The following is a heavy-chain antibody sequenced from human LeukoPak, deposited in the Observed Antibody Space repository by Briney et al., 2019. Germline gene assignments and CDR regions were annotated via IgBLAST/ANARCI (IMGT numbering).Heavy chain of an antibody. J-gene: IGHJ4*02. CDR2: ISSSSSTI. V-gene: IGHV3-48*01. CDR1: GFTFSSYS. CDR3: ASQWELGPGR. D-gene: IGHD1-26*01. Sequence: GGSLRLSCAASGFTFSSYSMNWVRQAPGKGLEWVSYISSSSSTIYYADSVKGRFTISRDNSKNTLYLQMSSLRAEDTAVYYCASQWELGPGRWGQGTLVTVSS.